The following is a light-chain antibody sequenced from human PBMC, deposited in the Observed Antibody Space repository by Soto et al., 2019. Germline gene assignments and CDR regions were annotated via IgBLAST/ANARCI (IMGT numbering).Light chain of an antibody. CDR1: SSDVGAYIY. J-gene: IGLJ1*01. Sequence: QSALTQPASVSGSPGQSIAISCTGTSSDVGAYIYVSWYQHHPGKAPKLILYDVSARPSGVSDRFSGSKSGNTASLTISGLQPEDEADYYCSSYTSSSTEVFRTGTKVTVL. CDR3: SSYTSSSTEV. V-gene: IGLV2-14*03. CDR2: DVS.